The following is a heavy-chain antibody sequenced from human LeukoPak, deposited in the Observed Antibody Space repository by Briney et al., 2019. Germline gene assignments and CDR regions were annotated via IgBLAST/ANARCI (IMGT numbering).Heavy chain of an antibody. D-gene: IGHD3-22*01. J-gene: IGHJ4*02. CDR3: ASQGDYYDSSGYYY. Sequence: GGSLRLSCAASGFTFSSYSMTWVRQAPGKGLEWVSSISSSSSYIYYADSVKGRFTISRDNAKNSLYLQMNSLRAEDTAVYYYASQGDYYDSSGYYYWGQGTLVTVSS. CDR1: GFTFSSYS. V-gene: IGHV3-21*01. CDR2: ISSSSSYI.